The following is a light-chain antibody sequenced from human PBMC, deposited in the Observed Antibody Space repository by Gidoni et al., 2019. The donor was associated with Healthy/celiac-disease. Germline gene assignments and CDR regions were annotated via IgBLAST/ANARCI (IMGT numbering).Light chain of an antibody. Sequence: DIVMTQSQDSLDVSLGERDTINCKSSQSVLYSSNNKNYLAWYQQKPGQPPKLLIYWASTRESGVPDRFSGSGSGTDFTLTISSLQAEDVAVYYCQQYYSTPPTFGQXTKLEIK. CDR1: QSVLYSSNNKNY. CDR2: WAS. V-gene: IGKV4-1*01. J-gene: IGKJ2*01. CDR3: QQYYSTPPT.